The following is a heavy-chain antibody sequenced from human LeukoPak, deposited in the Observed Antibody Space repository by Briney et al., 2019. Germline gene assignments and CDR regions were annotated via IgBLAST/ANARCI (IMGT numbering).Heavy chain of an antibody. V-gene: IGHV1-2*06. CDR3: ARDPYYYDSSGYSDY. Sequence: ASVKVSCKASGYTFTGYYIHWVRQAPGQGLEWMGRINPNSGGTNYAQKFQGRVTMTRDTSISTAYMELSRLRSDDTAVYYCARDPYYYDSSGYSDYWGQGTLVTVSS. CDR1: GYTFTGYY. CDR2: INPNSGGT. J-gene: IGHJ4*02. D-gene: IGHD3-22*01.